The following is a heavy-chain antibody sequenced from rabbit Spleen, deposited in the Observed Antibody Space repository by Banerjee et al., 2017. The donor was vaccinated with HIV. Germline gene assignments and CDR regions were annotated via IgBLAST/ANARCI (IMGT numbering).Heavy chain of an antibody. D-gene: IGHD1-1*01. CDR2: IATITGKT. V-gene: IGHV1S45*01. CDR1: GIDFTNYY. J-gene: IGHJ3*01. CDR3: ARDLPEIVGWNFGF. Sequence: QEQLTETGGGLVQPGGSLTLSCKASGIDFTNYYISWVRQAPGKGLEWIGCIATITGKTFYATWAKGRFTISRASSTTVFLQVTRLTVADTATYFCARDLPEIVGWNFGFWGQGTLVTVS.